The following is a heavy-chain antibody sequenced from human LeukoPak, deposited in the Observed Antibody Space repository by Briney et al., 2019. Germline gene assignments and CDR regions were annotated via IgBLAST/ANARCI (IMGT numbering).Heavy chain of an antibody. CDR2: ISCSSSYI. Sequence: GGSLRLSCAASGFTFSSYSMNWVRQAPGKGLEWVSSISCSSSYIYYADSVKGRFTISRDNAKNSLYLQMNSLRAEDTAVYYCARAPELYYSDYWGQGTLVTVSS. CDR3: ARAPELYYSDY. CDR1: GFTFSSYS. J-gene: IGHJ4*02. V-gene: IGHV3-21*04. D-gene: IGHD1-14*01.